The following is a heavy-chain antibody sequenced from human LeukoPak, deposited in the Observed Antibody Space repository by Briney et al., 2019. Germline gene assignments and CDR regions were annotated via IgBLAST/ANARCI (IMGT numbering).Heavy chain of an antibody. CDR2: IIPIFRTA. Sequence: ASVKVSCKASGGTFSSYAINWVRQAPGQGLEWMGGIIPIFRTANYAQKFQGRVTITADKSTSTAYMELSSLRSEDTAVYYCARDGQLGLRTDRPIDLYYYYYYMDVWGKGTTVTVSS. D-gene: IGHD6-6*01. J-gene: IGHJ6*03. CDR3: ARDGQLGLRTDRPIDLYYYYYYMDV. V-gene: IGHV1-69*06. CDR1: GGTFSSYA.